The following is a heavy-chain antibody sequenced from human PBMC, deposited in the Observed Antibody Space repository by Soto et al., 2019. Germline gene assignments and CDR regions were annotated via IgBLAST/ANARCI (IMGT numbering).Heavy chain of an antibody. J-gene: IGHJ4*02. V-gene: IGHV4-59*01. D-gene: IGHD3-16*01. CDR3: ARMRGLGEIAPYFDD. CDR2: IYYSGRT. Sequence: QVQLQESGPGLVKPSETLSLTCSISGGSISDYQWSWIRQPPGKGLAWFGYIYYSGRTNYNPSLKSRVTVSLDTSTKQFSLRLRSVTAADTAVYYCARMRGLGEIAPYFDDWGQGALVTVSS. CDR1: GGSISDYQ.